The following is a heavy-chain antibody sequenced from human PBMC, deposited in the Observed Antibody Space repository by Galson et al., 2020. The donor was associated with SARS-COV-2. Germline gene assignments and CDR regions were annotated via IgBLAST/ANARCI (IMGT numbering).Heavy chain of an antibody. CDR1: GFTFSTYA. V-gene: IGHV3-23*01. CDR3: TKNAGGRIELWNFDY. J-gene: IGHJ4*02. CDR2: ISGSGGNT. D-gene: IGHD3-3*01. Sequence: GESLKISCAASGFTFSTYAMSWVRQAPGKGLEWVSVISGSGGNTYYADSVKGRFTISRDNSKNTLDLQMDSLRAEDTAIYYCTKNAGGRIELWNFDYWGQGALVSVSS.